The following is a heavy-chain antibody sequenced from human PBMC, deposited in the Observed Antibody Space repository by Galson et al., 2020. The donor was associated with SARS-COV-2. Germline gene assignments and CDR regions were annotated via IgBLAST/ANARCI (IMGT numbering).Heavy chain of an antibody. Sequence: SETLSLTCTVSGGSISSYYWSWIRKPAGKGLEWMGRIYTSGSTNYNPSIKSRVTMSVDTSKNQFPLKLSSVTAADTAVYFCARDSRGPMFRGVIISAFDIWGQGTMVTVSS. J-gene: IGHJ3*02. V-gene: IGHV4-4*07. CDR2: IYTSGST. CDR1: GGSISSYY. D-gene: IGHD3-10*01. CDR3: ARDSRGPMFRGVIISAFDI.